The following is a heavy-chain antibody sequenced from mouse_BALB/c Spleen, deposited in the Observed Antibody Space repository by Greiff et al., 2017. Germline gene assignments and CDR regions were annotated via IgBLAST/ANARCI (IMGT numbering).Heavy chain of an antibody. J-gene: IGHJ4*01. CDR3: VRDRYAMDY. CDR1: GFSLTSYD. Sequence: VQLQESGPGLVAPSQSLSITCTVSGFSLTSYDISWIRQPPGKGLEWLGVIWTGGGTNYNSAFMSRLSISKDNSKSQVFLKMNSLQTDDTAIYYCVRDRYAMDYWGQGTSVTVSS. V-gene: IGHV2-9-2*01. CDR2: IWTGGGT.